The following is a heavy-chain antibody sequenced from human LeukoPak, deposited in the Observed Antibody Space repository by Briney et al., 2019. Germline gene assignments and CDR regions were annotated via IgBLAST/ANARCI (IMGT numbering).Heavy chain of an antibody. J-gene: IGHJ4*02. CDR1: GGTFSSYA. CDR3: ARDYYDSSGYAFLVPFDY. V-gene: IGHV1-69*05. CDR2: IIPIFGTA. D-gene: IGHD3-22*01. Sequence: GASVKVSCKASGGTFSSYAISWVRQAPGQGLEWMGRIIPIFGTANYAQKFQGRVTITTDESTSTAYMELSSLRSEDTAVYYCARDYYDSSGYAFLVPFDYWGQGTLVTVSS.